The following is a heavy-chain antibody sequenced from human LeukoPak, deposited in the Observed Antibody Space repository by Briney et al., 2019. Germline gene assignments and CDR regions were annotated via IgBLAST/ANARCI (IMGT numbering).Heavy chain of an antibody. CDR1: GYSISSGYY. Sequence: SETLSLTCAVSGYSISSGYYWGWIRQPPGKGLEWIGSIYHSGSTYYNPSLKSRVTISVDTSKNQFSLKLSSVTAADTAVYYCPRHFVQLERRAHYYMDVWGKGTTVTVSS. D-gene: IGHD1-1*01. CDR2: IYHSGST. CDR3: PRHFVQLERRAHYYMDV. J-gene: IGHJ6*03. V-gene: IGHV4-38-2*01.